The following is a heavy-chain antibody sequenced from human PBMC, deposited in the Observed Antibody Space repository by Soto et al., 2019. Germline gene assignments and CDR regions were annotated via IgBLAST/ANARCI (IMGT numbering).Heavy chain of an antibody. CDR3: AKEVPWLGFDY. CDR2: ISYDGSNK. Sequence: PGGSLRLSCAASGFTFSSYGMHWVRQAPGKGLEWVAVISYDGSNKYYADSVKGRFTISRDNSKNTLYLQMNSLRAEDTAVYYCAKEVPWLGFDYWGQGTLVTV. CDR1: GFTFSSYG. V-gene: IGHV3-30*18. D-gene: IGHD6-19*01. J-gene: IGHJ4*02.